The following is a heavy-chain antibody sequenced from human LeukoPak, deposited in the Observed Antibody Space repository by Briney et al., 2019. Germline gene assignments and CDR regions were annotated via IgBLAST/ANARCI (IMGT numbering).Heavy chain of an antibody. CDR2: IKSKTDGGTT. Sequence: GGSLRLSCAASGFTFSNAWMSWVRQAPGKGLEWVGRIKSKTDGGTTDYAAPVKGRFTISRDDSKNTLYLQMNSLKTEGTVVYYRTTDQMAFGELLFVSRSIWVDPWGQGTLVTVSS. CDR1: GFTFSNAW. V-gene: IGHV3-15*01. D-gene: IGHD3-10*01. CDR3: TTDQMAFGELLFVSRSIWVDP. J-gene: IGHJ5*02.